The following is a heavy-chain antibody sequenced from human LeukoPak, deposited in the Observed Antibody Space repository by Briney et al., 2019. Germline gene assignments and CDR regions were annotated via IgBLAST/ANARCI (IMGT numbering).Heavy chain of an antibody. CDR3: ARDLTGYSSRFGD. J-gene: IGHJ4*02. CDR2: ISSSSSYI. Sequence: GGSLRFSCAASGFTFSSYGMSWVRQAPGKGLEWVSSISSSSSYIYYADSVKGRFTISRDNAKNSLYLQMNSLRAEDTAVYYCARDLTGYSSRFGDWGQGTLVTVSS. D-gene: IGHD6-13*01. CDR1: GFTFSSYG. V-gene: IGHV3-21*01.